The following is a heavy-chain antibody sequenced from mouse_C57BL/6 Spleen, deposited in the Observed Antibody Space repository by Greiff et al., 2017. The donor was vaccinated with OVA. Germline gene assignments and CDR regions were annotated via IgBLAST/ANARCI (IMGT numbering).Heavy chain of an antibody. CDR3: ARDLRSVRYAMDY. J-gene: IGHJ4*01. V-gene: IGHV3-6*01. Sequence: EVHLVESGPGLVKPSQSLSLTCSVTGYSITSGYYWNWIRQFPGNKLEWMGYISYDGSNNYNPSLKNRISITRDTSKNQFFLKLNSVTTEDTATYYCARDLRSVRYAMDYWGQGTSVTVSS. CDR2: ISYDGSN. CDR1: GYSITSGYY. D-gene: IGHD1-1*01.